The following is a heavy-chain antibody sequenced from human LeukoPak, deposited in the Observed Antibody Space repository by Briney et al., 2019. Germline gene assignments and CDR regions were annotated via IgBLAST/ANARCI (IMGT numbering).Heavy chain of an antibody. V-gene: IGHV4-39*01. CDR2: IYSSGST. J-gene: IGHJ4*02. CDR3: ARATVGFCGGGTCYPSAVDY. Sequence: KPSETLSLTCTVSGGSFTSGRYYWGWIRQPPGQGLEWIGSIYSSGSTSYNPSLKSRITISVDTFKNQFSLKLSSVTAADTALYYCARATVGFCGGGTCYPSAVDYWGQGTLVTVSS. CDR1: GGSFTSGRYY. D-gene: IGHD2-15*01.